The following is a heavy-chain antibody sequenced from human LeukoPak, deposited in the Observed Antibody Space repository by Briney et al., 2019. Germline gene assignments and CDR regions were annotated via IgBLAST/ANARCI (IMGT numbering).Heavy chain of an antibody. D-gene: IGHD3-3*01. CDR3: ARSITIFGEFYYFDY. J-gene: IGHJ4*02. Sequence: GGSLRLSCAASGCTFSSYSMNWVRQAPGKGLEWVSSISSSSSYIYYADSVKGRFTISRDNAKNSLYLQMNSLRAEDTAVYYCARSITIFGEFYYFDYWGQGTLVTVSS. V-gene: IGHV3-21*01. CDR1: GCTFSSYS. CDR2: ISSSSSYI.